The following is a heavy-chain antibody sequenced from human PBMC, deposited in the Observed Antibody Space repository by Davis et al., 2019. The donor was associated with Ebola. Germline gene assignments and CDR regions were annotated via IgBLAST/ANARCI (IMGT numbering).Heavy chain of an antibody. CDR3: AGQGYCSSIMCNHAPSGD. CDR1: QFTFRSYG. J-gene: IGHJ4*02. Sequence: GGFLRLSCVTSQFTFRSYGMHWVRQAPGKGLEWVAVISHDGSETHYADSVKGRFIVSRENSKSSLYLQMNSLRPEDTAMYYCAGQGYCSSIMCNHAPSGDWGQGTLVTVSS. CDR2: ISHDGSET. V-gene: IGHV3-30*03. D-gene: IGHD2-15*01.